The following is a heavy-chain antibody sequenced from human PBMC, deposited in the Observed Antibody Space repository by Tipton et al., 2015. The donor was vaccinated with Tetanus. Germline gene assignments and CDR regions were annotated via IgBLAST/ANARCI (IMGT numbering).Heavy chain of an antibody. V-gene: IGHV3-9*01. D-gene: IGHD3-16*01. J-gene: IGHJ4*02. CDR3: AAYDYVWGRSTY. CDR1: GFTFDDYA. CDR2: ISWNSGSI. Sequence: SLRLSCAASGFTFDDYAMHWVRQAPGKGLEWVSGISWNSGSIGYADSVKGRFTISRDNAKNSLYLQMNSLRAEDTALYYCAAYDYVWGRSTYWGQGTLVTVSS.